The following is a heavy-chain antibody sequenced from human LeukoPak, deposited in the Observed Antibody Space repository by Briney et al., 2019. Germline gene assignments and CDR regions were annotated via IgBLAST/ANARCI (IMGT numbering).Heavy chain of an antibody. CDR3: ARDQRGFSYSKYYFDY. CDR2: IWYDGTNK. D-gene: IGHD5-18*01. V-gene: IGHV3-33*01. J-gene: IGHJ4*02. Sequence: GRSLRLSCAASGSSFSSYGMHWVRQAPGKGLEWVAVIWYDGTNKYYADSVKGRFTISRDNSKNTLYLQMNSLRAEDTAVYYCARDQRGFSYSKYYFDYWGQGTLVTVSS. CDR1: GSSFSSYG.